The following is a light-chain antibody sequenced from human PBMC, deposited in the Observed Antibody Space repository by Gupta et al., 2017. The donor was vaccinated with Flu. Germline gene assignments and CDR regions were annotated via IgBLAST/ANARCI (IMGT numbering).Light chain of an antibody. CDR2: DIS. V-gene: IGKV3-15*01. CDR1: QSVRRQ. CDR3: QQDNYWPLG. J-gene: IGKJ4*01. Sequence: PATLSGSPGERASLSCLASQSVRRQLEWYRQKPGEVPRLLIYDISRRTSGVPARFSGSGFGTEFTLTISSLQSEEFAVYYCQQDNYWPLGFGGGTRVEIK.